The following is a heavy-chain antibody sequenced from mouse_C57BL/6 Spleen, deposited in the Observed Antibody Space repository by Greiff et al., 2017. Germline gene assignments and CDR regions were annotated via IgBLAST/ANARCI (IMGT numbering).Heavy chain of an antibody. J-gene: IGHJ1*03. CDR3: ARSATVVAHWYVDV. CDR2: FTLYSAAT. D-gene: IGHD1-1*01. V-gene: IGHV1-49*01. CDR1: YFAFMASA. Sequence: LQQSGAELVRPGSSVKLSCKASYFAFMASAMHWVKQRPGHGLEWIGSFTLYSAATEYSENFKGKTTLTANPTSSTAYMELSSLTSEDSAVYYCARSATVVAHWYVDVWGTGTTVTVSS.